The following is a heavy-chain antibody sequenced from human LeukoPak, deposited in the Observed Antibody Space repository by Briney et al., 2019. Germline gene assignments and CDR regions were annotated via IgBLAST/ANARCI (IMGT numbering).Heavy chain of an antibody. D-gene: IGHD6-19*01. J-gene: IGHJ4*02. CDR3: AKEKSSSGWYFHFDY. Sequence: PGGSLRLSCAASGFTFSSYAMSWVRQAPGKGLEWVSAISGSGSSTYYADSVKGRFTISRDNSKNTLYLQMNSLRAEDTAVYYCAKEKSSSGWYFHFDYWGQGTLVTVSS. CDR2: ISGSGSST. V-gene: IGHV3-23*01. CDR1: GFTFSSYA.